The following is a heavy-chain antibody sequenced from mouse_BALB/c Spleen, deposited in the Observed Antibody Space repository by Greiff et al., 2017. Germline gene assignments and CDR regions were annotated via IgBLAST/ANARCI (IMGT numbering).Heavy chain of an antibody. Sequence: VQLQQSGPELVKPGASVKMSCKASGYTFTSYVMHWVKQKPGQGLEWIGYINPYNDGTKYNEKFKGKATLTSDKSSSTAYMELSSLTSEDSAVYYCARSPLTTATDYWGQGTTLTVSS. CDR1: GYTFTSYV. CDR3: ARSPLTTATDY. D-gene: IGHD1-2*01. V-gene: IGHV1-14*01. J-gene: IGHJ2*01. CDR2: INPYNDGT.